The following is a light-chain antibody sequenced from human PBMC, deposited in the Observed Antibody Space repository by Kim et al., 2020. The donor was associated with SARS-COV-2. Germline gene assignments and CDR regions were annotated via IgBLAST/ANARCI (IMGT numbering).Light chain of an antibody. J-gene: IGKJ1*01. CDR3: QQYGSQPVT. Sequence: YPGERATLSCRASQSVTSNNLAWYQQKVGQAPRLLIYGASSRATGIPDRFSGSGSGTDFSLTISRLEPEDFAVYYCQQYGSQPVTFGQGTKVDIK. V-gene: IGKV3-20*01. CDR1: QSVTSNN. CDR2: GAS.